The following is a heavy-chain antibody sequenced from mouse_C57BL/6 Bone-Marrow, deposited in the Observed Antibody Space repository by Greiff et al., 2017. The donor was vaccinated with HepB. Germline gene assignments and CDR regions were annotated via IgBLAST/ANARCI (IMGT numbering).Heavy chain of an antibody. CDR2: ISSGGSYT. Sequence: EVNLVESGGDLVKPGGSLKLSCAASGFTFSSYGMSWVRQTPDKRLEWVATISSGGSYTYYPDSVKGRFTISSDNAKNTLYLQMSSLKSDDTAMYYCARHVLFYYGSYYFDYWGQGTTLTVSS. J-gene: IGHJ2*01. CDR1: GFTFSSYG. V-gene: IGHV5-6*01. D-gene: IGHD1-1*01. CDR3: ARHVLFYYGSYYFDY.